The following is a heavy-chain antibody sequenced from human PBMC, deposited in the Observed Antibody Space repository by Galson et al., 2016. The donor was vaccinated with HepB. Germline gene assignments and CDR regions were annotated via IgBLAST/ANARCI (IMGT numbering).Heavy chain of an antibody. Sequence: PALVKPTQTLTLTCTFSGFSLNTGGKRVSWIRQPPGKALEWLARIDWDDDKFYSTSLKTRLTISKDTSKNQVVLTMTHMDPVDTATYYCAQDSKWGDSFAYWGQGTLVTVSS. V-gene: IGHV2-70*04. J-gene: IGHJ4*02. CDR2: IDWDDDK. CDR3: AQDSKWGDSFAY. D-gene: IGHD7-27*01. CDR1: GFSLNTGGKR.